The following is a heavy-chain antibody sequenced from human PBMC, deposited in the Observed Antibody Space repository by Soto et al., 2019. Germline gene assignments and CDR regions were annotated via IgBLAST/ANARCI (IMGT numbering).Heavy chain of an antibody. Sequence: SGGSLRLSCAASGFTFSNYWMYWVRQVPGKGLVWVSHINSDGSSANYADSVKGRFTISRDNSKNTLYLQMNSLRAEDTAVYYCVRRGYYDTSGYYGYYYYAMDVWGQGTTVTVSS. D-gene: IGHD3-22*01. J-gene: IGHJ6*02. CDR2: INSDGSSA. CDR3: VRRGYYDTSGYYGYYYYAMDV. V-gene: IGHV3-74*01. CDR1: GFTFSNYW.